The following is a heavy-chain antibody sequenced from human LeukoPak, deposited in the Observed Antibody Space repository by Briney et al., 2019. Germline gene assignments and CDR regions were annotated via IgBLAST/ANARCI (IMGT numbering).Heavy chain of an antibody. CDR3: ARDLPVVY. J-gene: IGHJ4*02. D-gene: IGHD4-23*01. CDR2: IYRGGST. Sequence: GGSLRLSCAASGFNVSSKYMSWVRQAPGKGLEWVSVIYRGGSTYYADSVKGQFTISRDNSKNSLYLQMNSLRAEDTAVYYCARDLPVVYWGQGTLVTVSS. V-gene: IGHV3-53*01. CDR1: GFNVSSKY.